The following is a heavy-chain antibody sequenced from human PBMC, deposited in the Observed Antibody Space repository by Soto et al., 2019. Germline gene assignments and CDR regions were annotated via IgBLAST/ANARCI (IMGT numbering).Heavy chain of an antibody. V-gene: IGHV5-51*01. D-gene: IGHD6-6*01. J-gene: IGHJ4*02. Sequence: PGESLKISCKGSGYIFTSYWISWVRQMPGKGLEWMGIIYPGDSDTRYSPSFQGQVTISADKSISTAYLQWSSLKASDTAIYYWVRYFVAARNYFDYWGQVTLVTVSS. CDR2: IYPGDSDT. CDR3: VRYFVAARNYFDY. CDR1: GYIFTSYW.